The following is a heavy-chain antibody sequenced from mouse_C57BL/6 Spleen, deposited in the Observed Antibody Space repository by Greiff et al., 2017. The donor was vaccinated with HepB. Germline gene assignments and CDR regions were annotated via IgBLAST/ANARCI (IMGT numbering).Heavy chain of an antibody. CDR1: GYTFTSYW. CDR3: ARSSNWEGKGLFDY. CDR2: IDPSDSET. Sequence: QVQLQQPGAELVRPGSSVKLSCKASGYTFTSYWMHWVKQRPIQGLEWIGNIDPSDSETHYNQKFKDKATLTVDKSSSTAYMQLSSLTSEDSAVYYCARSSNWEGKGLFDYWGQGTTLTVSS. V-gene: IGHV1-52*01. J-gene: IGHJ2*01. D-gene: IGHD4-1*01.